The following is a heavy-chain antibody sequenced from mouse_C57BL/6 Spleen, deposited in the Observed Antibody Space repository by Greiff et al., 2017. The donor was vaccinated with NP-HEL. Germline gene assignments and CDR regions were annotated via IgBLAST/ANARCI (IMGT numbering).Heavy chain of an antibody. CDR1: GFTFSSYA. V-gene: IGHV5-4*03. D-gene: IGHD1-1*01. CDR3: ARIYYYGSSHWYFDV. Sequence: EVKLVESGGGLVKPGGSLKLSCAASGFTFSSYAMSWVRQTPEKRLEWVATISDGGSYTYYPDNVKGRFTISRDNAKNNLYLQMSHLKSEDTAMYYCARIYYYGSSHWYFDVWGTGTTVTVSS. J-gene: IGHJ1*03. CDR2: ISDGGSYT.